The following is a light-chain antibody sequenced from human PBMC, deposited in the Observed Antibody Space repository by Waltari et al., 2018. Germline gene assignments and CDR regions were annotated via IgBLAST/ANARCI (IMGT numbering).Light chain of an antibody. Sequence: QSALTQPASVSGSPGQSITISCTGTSRDVGGFYFVLGYQQPPANASKLMISNVSRRPSGVSYRFSGSKSGNRASLTISGLQAEDEATYYCSSYTSDYTYVFGTGTEVTVV. CDR2: NVS. J-gene: IGLJ1*01. V-gene: IGLV2-14*03. CDR3: SSYTSDYTYV. CDR1: SRDVGGFYF.